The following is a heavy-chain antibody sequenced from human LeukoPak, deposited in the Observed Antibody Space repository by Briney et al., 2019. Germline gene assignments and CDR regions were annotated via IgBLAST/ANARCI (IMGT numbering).Heavy chain of an antibody. D-gene: IGHD5-24*01. CDR3: ARARGMATILPFDY. V-gene: IGHV4-39*07. CDR1: GGSISSSSYY. CDR2: IYYSGST. J-gene: IGHJ4*02. Sequence: PSETLSLTCTVSGGSISSSSYYWGWIRQPPGKGLAWIGSIYYSGSTNYNPSLKSRVTISVDTSKNQFSLKLSSVTAADTAVYYCARARGMATILPFDYWGQGTLVTVSS.